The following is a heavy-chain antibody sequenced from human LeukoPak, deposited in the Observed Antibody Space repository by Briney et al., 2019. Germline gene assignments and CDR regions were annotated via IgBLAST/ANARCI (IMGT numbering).Heavy chain of an antibody. J-gene: IGHJ4*02. CDR2: ISAYNGKT. CDR3: AREAIYYDSSGYYDFDY. CDR1: GYTFTSYG. Sequence: ASVKLSCKASGYTFTSYGISWVRQAPGQGLEWMGWISAYNGKTNYAQKLQGRVTMTTDTSTSTAYMELRSLRSDDTAVYYCAREAIYYDSSGYYDFDYWGQGTLVTVSS. D-gene: IGHD3-22*01. V-gene: IGHV1-18*01.